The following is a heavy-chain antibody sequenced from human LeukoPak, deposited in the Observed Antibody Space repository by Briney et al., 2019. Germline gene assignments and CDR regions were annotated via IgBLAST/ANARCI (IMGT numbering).Heavy chain of an antibody. V-gene: IGHV3-21*01. J-gene: IGHJ5*01. CDR3: ARVAVAGPTGWFDS. Sequence: GGALRLSCAASGFALRSYTVTWVRQAPGKGLEWVSSISSTSAYIYYAESVKGRFSISRDNVDNVVHLQMSSLRNEDTAFHYCARVAVAGPTGWFDSWGQGTLVTVSS. CDR1: GFALRSYT. D-gene: IGHD6-19*01. CDR2: ISSTSAYI.